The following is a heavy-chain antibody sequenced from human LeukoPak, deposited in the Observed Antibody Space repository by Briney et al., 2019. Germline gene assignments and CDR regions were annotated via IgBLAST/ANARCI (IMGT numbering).Heavy chain of an antibody. J-gene: IGHJ6*02. CDR1: GGTFSSYA. D-gene: IGHD2-15*01. CDR2: IIPIFGTA. V-gene: IGHV1-69*01. CDR3: ARGQGYCSGGSCQYYYYGMDV. Sequence: SVKVSCKASGGTFSSYAISWVRQAPGQGLEWMGGIIPIFGTANYAQKFQGRVTITADESTSTAYMELSSLRSEDTAVYYCARGQGYCSGGSCQYYYYGMDVWGQGTTVTVSS.